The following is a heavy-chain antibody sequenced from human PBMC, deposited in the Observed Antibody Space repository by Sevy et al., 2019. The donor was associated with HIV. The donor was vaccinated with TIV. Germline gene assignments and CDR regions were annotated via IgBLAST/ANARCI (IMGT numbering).Heavy chain of an antibody. CDR1: GFTFSSYA. CDR3: ARGGDYDFWSGYYKVGGMDY. J-gene: IGHJ4*02. Sequence: GGSLRLSCAASGFTFSSYAMHWVRQAPGKGLEWVAVISYDGSNKYYADSVKGRFTISRDNSKNTLYLQMNSLRAEDTAGYYCARGGDYDFWSGYYKVGGMDYWGQGTLVTVSS. V-gene: IGHV3-30-3*01. D-gene: IGHD3-3*01. CDR2: ISYDGSNK.